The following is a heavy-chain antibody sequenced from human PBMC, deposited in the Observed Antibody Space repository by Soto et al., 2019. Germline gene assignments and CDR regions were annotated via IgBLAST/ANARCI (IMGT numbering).Heavy chain of an antibody. V-gene: IGHV4-38-2*01. CDR2: IYHSGST. CDR3: ARGEIVGATVNWFDP. CDR1: GYSISSGYY. Sequence: SETLSLTCAVSGYSISSGYYWGWIRQPPGKGLEWIGSIYHSGSTYYNPSLKSRVTISVDTSKNQFSLKLSSVTAADTAVYYCARGEIVGATVNWFDPWGQGTLVTVSS. D-gene: IGHD1-26*01. J-gene: IGHJ5*02.